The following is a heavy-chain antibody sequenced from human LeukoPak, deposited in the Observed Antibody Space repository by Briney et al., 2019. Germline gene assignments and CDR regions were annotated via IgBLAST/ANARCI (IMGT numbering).Heavy chain of an antibody. Sequence: ASVKVSCKASGGTFSSYAISWVRQAPGQGLEWMGIINPSGGTTSYAQKFQGRVTMTRDTSTSTVYMELSSLRPKETAVYDCAGGLPPSTPYGGMGYWGKETLVTASS. D-gene: IGHD4-23*01. CDR3: AGGLPPSTPYGGMGY. J-gene: IGHJ4*02. CDR1: GGTFSSYA. V-gene: IGHV1-46*01. CDR2: INPSGGTT.